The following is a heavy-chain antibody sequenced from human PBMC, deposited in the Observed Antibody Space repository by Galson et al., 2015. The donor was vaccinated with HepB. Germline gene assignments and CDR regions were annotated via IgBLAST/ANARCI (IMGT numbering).Heavy chain of an antibody. V-gene: IGHV1-69*13. CDR1: RITFSSYA. Sequence: SVKVSCKASRITFSSYAINWVRQAPGQGLEWMGGIIPIFGTVNYAQKFQGRVTITADESTSTACMELSGLRSEDTAVYYCARDLGDSDGYFDHWGQGTLVTVSS. J-gene: IGHJ4*02. D-gene: IGHD3-22*01. CDR2: IIPIFGTV. CDR3: ARDLGDSDGYFDH.